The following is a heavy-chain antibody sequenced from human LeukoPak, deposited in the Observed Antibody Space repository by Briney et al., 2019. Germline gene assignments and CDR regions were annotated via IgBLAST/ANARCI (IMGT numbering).Heavy chain of an antibody. J-gene: IGHJ6*03. CDR2: IIPIFGTA. D-gene: IGHD3-3*01. V-gene: IGHV1-69*05. CDR1: GGTFSSYA. CDR3: ARDSDFWSGRSPGYYMDV. Sequence: ASVKVSCKASGGTFSSYAISWVRQAPGQGLEWMGGIIPIFGTANYAQKFQGRVTITTDESTSTAYMELSSLRSEDTAVYYCARDSDFWSGRSPGYYMDVWGKGTTVTVSS.